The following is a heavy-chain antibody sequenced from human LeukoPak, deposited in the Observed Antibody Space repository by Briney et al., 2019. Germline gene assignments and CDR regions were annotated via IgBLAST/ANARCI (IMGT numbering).Heavy chain of an antibody. CDR3: ARGLLLLDY. J-gene: IGHJ4*02. V-gene: IGHV3-66*01. Sequence: GGSLRLSCAASGFTVSSNYMSWVRQAPGKGLEWVPVIYSGGTTYYADSVKGRFTISRDNGKNAVYLQMNSLRAEDTAVYYCARGLLLLDYWGQGTLVTVSS. D-gene: IGHD2-15*01. CDR2: IYSGGTT. CDR1: GFTVSSNY.